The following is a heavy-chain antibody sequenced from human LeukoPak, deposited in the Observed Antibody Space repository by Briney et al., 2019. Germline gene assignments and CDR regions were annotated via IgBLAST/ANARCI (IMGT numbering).Heavy chain of an antibody. Sequence: GASVKVSCKASGGTFSSYAISWVRQAPGQGLEWMGGIIPIFGTANYAQQFQGRVTITTDESTSTAYMELSSLRSEDTAVYYCARGRSRYCSSTSCARVAFDIWGQGTMVTVSS. D-gene: IGHD2-2*01. J-gene: IGHJ3*02. V-gene: IGHV1-69*05. CDR1: GGTFSSYA. CDR2: IIPIFGTA. CDR3: ARGRSRYCSSTSCARVAFDI.